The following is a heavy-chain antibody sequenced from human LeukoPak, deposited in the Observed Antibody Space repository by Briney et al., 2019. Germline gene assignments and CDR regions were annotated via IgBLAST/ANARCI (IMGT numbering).Heavy chain of an antibody. Sequence: ASVKVSCKASGGTFSSYAISWVRQAPGQGLEWMGGIIPIFGTANYAQKFQGRVTITTDESTSTAYMELSSLRSEDTAVYYCARAVVRYSGYAVSGGYFDYWGQGTLVTVSS. CDR3: ARAVVRYSGYAVSGGYFDY. V-gene: IGHV1-69*05. J-gene: IGHJ4*02. D-gene: IGHD5-12*01. CDR2: IIPIFGTA. CDR1: GGTFSSYA.